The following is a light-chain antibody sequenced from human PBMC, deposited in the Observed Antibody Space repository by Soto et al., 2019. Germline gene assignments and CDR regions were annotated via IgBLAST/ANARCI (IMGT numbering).Light chain of an antibody. CDR3: QQYNSYPFT. J-gene: IGKJ3*01. V-gene: IGKV1-5*03. CDR1: QSISSW. CDR2: KAS. Sequence: DIQMTQPPSTLSASVGDRVTITCRASQSISSWLAWYQQKPGKAPKLLIYKASSLESGVPSRFSGSGSGKEFTLTIRSLQPDDFATYYCQQYNSYPFTFGPGTKVDIK.